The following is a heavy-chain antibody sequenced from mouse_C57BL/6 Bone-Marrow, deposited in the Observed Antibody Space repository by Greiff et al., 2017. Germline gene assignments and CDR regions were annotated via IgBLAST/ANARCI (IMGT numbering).Heavy chain of an antibody. CDR1: GYTFTSYG. CDR3: ARGITTVVAKAY. CDR2: SYPRSGNT. J-gene: IGHJ3*01. D-gene: IGHD1-1*01. V-gene: IGHV1-81*01. Sequence: QVQLQQSGAELARPGASVKLSCKASGYTFTSYGISWVKQRTGQGLEWIGESYPRSGNTYYNEKFKGKATLTADKSSSTAYMELRSLTSEDSAVYFCARGITTVVAKAYWGQGTLVTVSA.